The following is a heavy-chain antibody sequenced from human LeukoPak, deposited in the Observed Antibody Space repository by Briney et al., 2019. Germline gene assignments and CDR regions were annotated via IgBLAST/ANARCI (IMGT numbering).Heavy chain of an antibody. Sequence: SVKVSCKASGYTFTSYDINWVRQATGQGLEWMGGIIPIFGTANYAQKFQGRVTITTDESTSTAYMELSSLRSEDTAVYYCARVEGEDYWGQGTLVTVSS. CDR1: GYTFTSYD. CDR3: ARVEGEDY. D-gene: IGHD1-1*01. J-gene: IGHJ4*02. V-gene: IGHV1-69*05. CDR2: IIPIFGTA.